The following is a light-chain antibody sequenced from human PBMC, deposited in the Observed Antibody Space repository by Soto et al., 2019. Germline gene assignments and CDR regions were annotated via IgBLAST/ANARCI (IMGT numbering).Light chain of an antibody. CDR1: SSDIGDYHY. CDR3: SSFTTSSTHV. J-gene: IGLJ1*01. CDR2: EVS. Sequence: QSVLTQPASVSGSPGQSITISCTGTSSDIGDYHYVSWYQQYPGKAPKLMIYEVSHRPSGVSKRFSGSQSGNTASLTISGLQAEDEADYYCSSFTTSSTHVTGTGTKDTVL. V-gene: IGLV2-14*01.